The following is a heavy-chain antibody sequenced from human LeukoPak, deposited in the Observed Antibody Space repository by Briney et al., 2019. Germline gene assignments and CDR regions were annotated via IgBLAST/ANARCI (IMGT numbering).Heavy chain of an antibody. CDR1: GGSISSGSYY. V-gene: IGHV4-61*02. J-gene: IGHJ4*02. CDR2: IYTSGST. CDR3: ATSLYDFWSGYYEGIFDY. Sequence: SETLSLTCTVSGGSISSGSYYWRWLRQPAGKGLEWIGRIYTSGSTNYNPSLKSRVTISVDTSKNQLSLKLSSVTAADTAVYYCATSLYDFWSGYYEGIFDYWGQGTLVTVSS. D-gene: IGHD3-3*01.